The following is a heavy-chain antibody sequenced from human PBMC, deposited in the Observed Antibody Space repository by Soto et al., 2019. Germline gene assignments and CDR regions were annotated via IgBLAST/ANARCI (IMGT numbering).Heavy chain of an antibody. V-gene: IGHV3-30*03. D-gene: IGHD3-22*01. CDR3: LSTTIVVVI. CDR1: GFTFSSYG. J-gene: IGHJ4*02. CDR2: ISYDGGNK. Sequence: QVQLVESGGGVVQPGRSLRLSCAASGFTFSSYGMHWVRQAPGKGLEWVAVISYDGGNKYYADSVKGRFTISRDNSKNTLYLQMNSLRAEDTAVYYCLSTTIVVVIWGQGTLVTVSS.